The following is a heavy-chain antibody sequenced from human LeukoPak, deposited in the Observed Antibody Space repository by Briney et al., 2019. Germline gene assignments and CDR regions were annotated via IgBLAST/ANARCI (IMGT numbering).Heavy chain of an antibody. Sequence: ASVKVSCKVSGYTLTELSMHWVRQAPGKGLEWMGGFDPEDGETIYAQKFQGRVTMTEDTSTDTAYMELSSLRSEDTAVYYCATDRGYSGYEYYYYGMDVWGQGTTVTVSS. V-gene: IGHV1-24*01. CDR2: FDPEDGET. J-gene: IGHJ6*02. CDR3: ATDRGYSGYEYYYYGMDV. D-gene: IGHD5-12*01. CDR1: GYTLTELS.